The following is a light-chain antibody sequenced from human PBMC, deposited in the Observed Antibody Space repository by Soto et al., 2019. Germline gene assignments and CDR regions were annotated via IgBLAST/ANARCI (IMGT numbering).Light chain of an antibody. CDR1: QSISSW. CDR3: QQSYKTPHT. V-gene: IGKV1-5*03. Sequence: DIQMTQSPSTLSASVGDRVTITCRASQSISSWLAWYQQKPGKAPKLLIYKASSLESGVPSRFSGSGSGTEFTLTISSLQPDDFATYYCQQSYKTPHTFGQGTKLE. J-gene: IGKJ2*01. CDR2: KAS.